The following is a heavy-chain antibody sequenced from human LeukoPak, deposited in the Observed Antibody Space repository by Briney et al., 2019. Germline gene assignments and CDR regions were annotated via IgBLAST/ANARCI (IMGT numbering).Heavy chain of an antibody. D-gene: IGHD1/OR15-1a*01. CDR2: ISGSGGST. J-gene: IGHJ4*02. CDR3: AKPGSSTGTQKYYFDY. V-gene: IGHV3-23*01. Sequence: PGGSLRLSCAASGFTFSSYAMSWVRHAPGKGLEWVSAISGSGGSTYYADSVKGRFTISRDNSKNTLYLQMNSLRAEDTAVYYCAKPGSSTGTQKYYFDYWGQGTLVTVSS. CDR1: GFTFSSYA.